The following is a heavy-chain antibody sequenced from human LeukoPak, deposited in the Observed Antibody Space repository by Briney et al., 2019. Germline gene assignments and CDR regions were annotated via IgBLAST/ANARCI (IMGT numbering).Heavy chain of an antibody. D-gene: IGHD2-2*01. J-gene: IGHJ4*02. CDR1: GGSISSRSYY. CDR2: IFYSGST. Sequence: PSETLSLTCTVSGGSISSRSYYWGWLRHPPGKGLEWIASIFYSGSTYHNPSLKSRVTISVDTSKNQFSLKLSSVTAADTAVYYCARADCSSTSCYWGPLFDYWGQGTLVTVSS. V-gene: IGHV4-39*07. CDR3: ARADCSSTSCYWGPLFDY.